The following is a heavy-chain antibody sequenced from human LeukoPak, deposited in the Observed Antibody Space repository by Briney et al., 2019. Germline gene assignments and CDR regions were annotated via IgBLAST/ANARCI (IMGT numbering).Heavy chain of an antibody. CDR3: AKTVAGYWYFDL. Sequence: SETLSLTCTVSGGSISHYFWSWIRQPPGKPLEWIGYIYYSGSINYNPSLKSRLTISVDTSKDQFSLKLSSVTAADTAVYYCAKTVAGYWYFDLWGRGTLVTVSS. D-gene: IGHD6-19*01. CDR2: IYYSGSI. V-gene: IGHV4-59*08. CDR1: GGSISHYF. J-gene: IGHJ2*01.